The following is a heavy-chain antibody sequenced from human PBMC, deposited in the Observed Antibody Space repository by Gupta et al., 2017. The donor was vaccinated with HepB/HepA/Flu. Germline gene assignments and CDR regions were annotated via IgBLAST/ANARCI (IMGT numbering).Heavy chain of an antibody. V-gene: IGHV4-39*01. J-gene: IGHJ5*02. Sequence: QLQLQESGPGLVKPSETLSLTCTVSGGSISSRNYYWGWIRQPPGKGLEWIGSIYYSGRTYYNPSLKSRVTISVDTSRNQFSLKVSSVTAADTSVYYCARTVPAANTNWFDPWGQGTLVTGSS. CDR2: IYYSGRT. D-gene: IGHD2-2*01. CDR3: ARTVPAANTNWFDP. CDR1: GGSISSRNYY.